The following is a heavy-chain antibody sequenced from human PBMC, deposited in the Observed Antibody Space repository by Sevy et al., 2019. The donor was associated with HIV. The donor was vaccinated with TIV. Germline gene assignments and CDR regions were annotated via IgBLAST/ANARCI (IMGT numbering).Heavy chain of an antibody. Sequence: ASVKVSCKASGGTFSSYAISWVRQAPGQGLEWMGGIIPIFGTANYAQKFQGRVTITADESTSTAYMELGSLRSEDTAVYYCARVVGGSMVRGVMPGGYFDYWGQGTLVTVSS. J-gene: IGHJ4*02. CDR2: IIPIFGTA. CDR1: GGTFSSYA. V-gene: IGHV1-69*13. CDR3: ARVVGGSMVRGVMPGGYFDY. D-gene: IGHD3-10*01.